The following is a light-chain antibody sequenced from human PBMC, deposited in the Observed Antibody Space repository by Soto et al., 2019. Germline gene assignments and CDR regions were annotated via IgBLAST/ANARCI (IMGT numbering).Light chain of an antibody. CDR3: QQYGTSRT. CDR2: AAS. Sequence: EIVLTQSPGTLSLSPGERGTLSCRASQTVSSDYLAWYQQKPGQAPRLLIYAASTRATGIPDRFSGSGSGTDFTLTISRLEPEDFGVYYWQQYGTSRTFGQGTKVDMK. V-gene: IGKV3-20*01. CDR1: QTVSSDY. J-gene: IGKJ1*01.